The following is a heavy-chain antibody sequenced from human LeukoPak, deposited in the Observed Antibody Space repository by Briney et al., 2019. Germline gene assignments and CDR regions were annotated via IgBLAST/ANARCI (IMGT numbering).Heavy chain of an antibody. D-gene: IGHD1-1*01. J-gene: IGHJ5*02. CDR3: ARDFAPRLPTTNNWFDP. CDR2: INWNGGST. CDR1: GYTFSDYG. Sequence: GGSLRLSCAASGYTFSDYGMSWVRQAPGQGLEWISGINWNGGSTGYAVSVKGRVTISRDNAKNSLYLQMKSLRAEDTALYYCARDFAPRLPTTNNWFDPWGQGTLVTVSS. V-gene: IGHV3-20*04.